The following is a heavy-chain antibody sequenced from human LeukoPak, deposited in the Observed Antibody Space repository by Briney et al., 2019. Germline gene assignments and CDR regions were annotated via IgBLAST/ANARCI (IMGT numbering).Heavy chain of an antibody. Sequence: KASETLSLTCTVSGGSIRSSSDYWGWIRQPPGKGLGWIGTMSYAGTTSCIPSLKSRVTRSVATSRIHFSLRLSSVTAADTAVCYCARRYSGYSGAPFYFDFWGQGAVVAVSS. CDR3: ARRYSGYSGAPFYFDF. V-gene: IGHV4-39*02. CDR2: MSYAGTT. CDR1: GGSIRSSSDY. D-gene: IGHD5-12*01. J-gene: IGHJ4*02.